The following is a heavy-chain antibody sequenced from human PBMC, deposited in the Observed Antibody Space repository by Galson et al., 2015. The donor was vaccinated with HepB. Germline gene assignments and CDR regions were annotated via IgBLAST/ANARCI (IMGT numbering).Heavy chain of an antibody. J-gene: IGHJ4*02. Sequence: ETLSLTCAVYGGSFSGYYWSWIRQPPGKGLEWIGEINHSGSTNYNPSLKSRVTISVDTSKNQFSLKLSSVTAADTAVYYCATLRARVYWGQGTLVTVSS. CDR1: GGSFSGYY. CDR3: ATLRARVY. V-gene: IGHV4-34*01. CDR2: INHSGST.